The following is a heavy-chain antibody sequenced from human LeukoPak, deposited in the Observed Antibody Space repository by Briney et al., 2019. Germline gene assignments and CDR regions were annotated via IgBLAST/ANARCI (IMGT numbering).Heavy chain of an antibody. CDR2: IYYSGST. V-gene: IGHV4-30-4*08. CDR3: AREDLEGSYDYGGNYGGFFDY. D-gene: IGHD4-23*01. CDR1: GGSISSGDYY. J-gene: IGHJ4*02. Sequence: PSQTLSLTCTVSGGSISSGDYYWSWIRQPPGKGLEWIGYIYYSGSTYYNPSLKSRVTMSVDRSKNQFSLKLSSVTAADTAVYYCAREDLEGSYDYGGNYGGFFDYWGQGTLVTVSS.